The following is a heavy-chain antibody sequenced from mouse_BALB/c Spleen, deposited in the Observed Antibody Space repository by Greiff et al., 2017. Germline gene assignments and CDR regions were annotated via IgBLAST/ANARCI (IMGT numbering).Heavy chain of an antibody. D-gene: IGHD1-1*01. CDR1: GFTFSSYA. CDR3: AREGVTTVGYFVV. CDR2: ISSGGSYT. Sequence: EVKLVESGGGLVKPGGSLKLSCAASGFTFSSYAMSWVRQSPEKRLEWVAEISSGGSYTYYPDTVTGRFTISRDNAKNTLYLEMSSLRSEDTAMYYCAREGVTTVGYFVVWGAGTTVTVSS. V-gene: IGHV5-9-4*01. J-gene: IGHJ1*01.